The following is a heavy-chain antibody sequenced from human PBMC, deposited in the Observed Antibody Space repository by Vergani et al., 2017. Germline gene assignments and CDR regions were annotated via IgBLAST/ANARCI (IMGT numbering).Heavy chain of an antibody. CDR3: AQDGRGWYEGWRFDP. CDR1: GFTFSDYY. V-gene: IGHV3-11*05. D-gene: IGHD6-19*01. Sequence: QVQLVESGGGLVKPGGSLRLSCAASGFTFSDYYMSWIRQAPGKGLEWVSYISSSSSYTNYADSVKGRFTISSDNAKNSLYLQMNSLRADDTAVYYCAQDGRGWYEGWRFDPWGQGTLVTVSS. J-gene: IGHJ5*02. CDR2: ISSSSSYT.